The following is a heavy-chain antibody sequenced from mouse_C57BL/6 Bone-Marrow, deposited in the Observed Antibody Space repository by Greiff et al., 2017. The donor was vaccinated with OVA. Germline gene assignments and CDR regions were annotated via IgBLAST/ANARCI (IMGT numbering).Heavy chain of an antibody. CDR3: ARELLRFFAY. J-gene: IGHJ3*01. V-gene: IGHV1-66*01. Sequence: QVQLQQSGPELVKPGASVKISCKASGYSFTSYYIHWVKQRPGQGLEWIGWIYPGSGNTKYNEKFKGKATLTADTSSSTAYMQLSSLTSEDSAVYYCARELLRFFAYWGQGTLVTVSA. CDR2: IYPGSGNT. CDR1: GYSFTSYY. D-gene: IGHD1-1*01.